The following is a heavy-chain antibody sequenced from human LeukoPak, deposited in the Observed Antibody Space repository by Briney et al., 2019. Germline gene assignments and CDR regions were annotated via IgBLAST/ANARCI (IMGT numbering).Heavy chain of an antibody. Sequence: PSETLSLTCTVSRGSLSSSSYYWGWIRQPPGKGLEWIGSIYYSGSTYYNPSLKSRAPISVDTSKNQFSLKLSSVTAADTAVYYCARHKSSSTNWFDPWGQGTLVTVSS. CDR1: RGSLSSSSYY. D-gene: IGHD6-13*01. CDR3: ARHKSSSTNWFDP. CDR2: IYYSGST. J-gene: IGHJ5*02. V-gene: IGHV4-39*01.